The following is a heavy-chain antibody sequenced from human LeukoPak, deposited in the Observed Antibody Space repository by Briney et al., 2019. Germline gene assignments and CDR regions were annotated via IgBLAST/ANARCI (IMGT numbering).Heavy chain of an antibody. J-gene: IGHJ4*02. V-gene: IGHV3-48*04. CDR2: ISSSGSTI. CDR1: GFTFSSYS. CDR3: ARDWGTTYLFDY. Sequence: PGGSLRLSCTASGFTFSSYSMNWVRQAPGKGLEWVSYISSSGSTIYYADSVKGRFTISRDNAKNSLYLQMNSLRAEDTAVYYCARDWGTTYLFDYWGQGTLVTVSS. D-gene: IGHD3-16*01.